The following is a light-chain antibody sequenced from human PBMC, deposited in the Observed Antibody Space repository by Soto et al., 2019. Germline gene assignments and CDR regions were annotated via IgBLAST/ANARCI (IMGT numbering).Light chain of an antibody. CDR3: QQRSNWPST. J-gene: IGKJ5*01. Sequence: TQSPSTLSLSPGERATLSCRASQSVSINLAWFQQKPGQAPRLLIYGASTRATGIPARFSGSGTGADFTLTIGSLEPEAFAVYYCQQRSNWPSTFGPGTRL. V-gene: IGKV3-11*01. CDR1: QSVSIN. CDR2: GAS.